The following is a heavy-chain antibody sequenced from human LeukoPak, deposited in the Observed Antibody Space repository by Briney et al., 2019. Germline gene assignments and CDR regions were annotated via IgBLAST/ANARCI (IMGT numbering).Heavy chain of an antibody. Sequence: GESLRLSCAASGFTFSSYWMHWVRQAPGKGLVWVSAISTSGESTYYADSVKGHFTISRDNSKNTLYLQMNSLRAEDTAIYFCAKGSGNGYGSGPFDYWGQGTLVTVSS. CDR2: ISTSGEST. V-gene: IGHV3-23*01. CDR3: AKGSGNGYGSGPFDY. CDR1: GFTFSSYW. J-gene: IGHJ4*02. D-gene: IGHD3-10*01.